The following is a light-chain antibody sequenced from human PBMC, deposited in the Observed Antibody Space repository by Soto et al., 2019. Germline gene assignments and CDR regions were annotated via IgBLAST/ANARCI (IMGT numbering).Light chain of an antibody. CDR1: QSVSSN. V-gene: IGKV3-15*01. CDR3: QQYNNWPWT. J-gene: IGKJ1*01. Sequence: EIVMTQSPATLSVSPGERATLSCRASQSVSSNLAWYQQKPGQAPRLLIYGASTRATGIPARFSGSGSGTEFTLTISSLQSEDFGVYYCQQYNNWPWTFGKGPRWKSN. CDR2: GAS.